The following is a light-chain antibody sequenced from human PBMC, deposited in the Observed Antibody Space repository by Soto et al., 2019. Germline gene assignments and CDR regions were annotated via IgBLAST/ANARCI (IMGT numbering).Light chain of an antibody. V-gene: IGLV3-21*04. CDR2: YDN. CDR1: NIESKS. CDR3: QVWDSSSDHVV. J-gene: IGLJ2*01. Sequence: SYELTQPPSVSVAPGKTARITCGGNNIESKSVHWYQQKPRQAPVLVIYYDNVRPSGIPERFSGSNSGNTANLTISRGEAGDEADYYCQVWDSSSDHVVFGGGTKLTVL.